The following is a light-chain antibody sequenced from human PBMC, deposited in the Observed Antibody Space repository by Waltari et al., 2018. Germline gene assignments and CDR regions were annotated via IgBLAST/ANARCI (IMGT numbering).Light chain of an antibody. Sequence: TLVTWGTSSLVSSDGTVTCTFCYSPGSVTTYYTPSWYQQTPGQAPRTLIYSPNTRSSGVPDRFSGSILGNKAALTITGAQADDESDYYCVLYMGSGISQFGGGTKLTVL. CDR2: SPN. CDR1: PGSVTTYYT. V-gene: IGLV8-61*01. J-gene: IGLJ2*01. CDR3: VLYMGSGISQ.